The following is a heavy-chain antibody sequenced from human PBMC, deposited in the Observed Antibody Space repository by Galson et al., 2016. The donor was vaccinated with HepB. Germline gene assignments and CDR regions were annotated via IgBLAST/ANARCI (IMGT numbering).Heavy chain of an antibody. CDR3: ARHSWFFSRFDY. CDR2: IYNSGTT. CDR1: GVSIISTTYY. J-gene: IGHJ4*02. V-gene: IGHV4-39*01. Sequence: SETLSLTCSVSGVSIISTTYYWVWVRQPPGKGLEWIGSIYNSGTTSYSPSLKSRLTISVDTSRGQFSLNLRSVTAADTAVYFCARHSWFFSRFDYWGQGTLVTVSS. D-gene: IGHD3-10*01.